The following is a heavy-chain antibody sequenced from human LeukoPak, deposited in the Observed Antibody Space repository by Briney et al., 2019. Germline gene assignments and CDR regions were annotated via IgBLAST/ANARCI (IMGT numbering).Heavy chain of an antibody. CDR3: ARHIRGYPHNHYGMDV. D-gene: IGHD3-3*02. Sequence: SETLSLTCTVSGGSISSYYWSWIRQPPGKGLEWIGYIYYSGGTNYNPSLKSRVTISVDTSKNQFSLKLSSVTAADTAVYYCARHIRGYPHNHYGMDVWGQGTTVTVSS. V-gene: IGHV4-59*08. CDR2: IYYSGGT. J-gene: IGHJ6*02. CDR1: GGSISSYY.